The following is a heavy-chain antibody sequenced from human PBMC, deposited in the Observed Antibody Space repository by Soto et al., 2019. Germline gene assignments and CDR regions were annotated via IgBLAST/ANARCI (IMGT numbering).Heavy chain of an antibody. Sequence: QVQLVQSGAEVKKPGASVRVSCKASGYAFINHNINWVRQATGQGLEWMGWMNPKSGNTGYAQKFQGRVTMTRSTSISTAYKELTSLTSEDTAVYYCARDIILEPAASNWFDPWGQGTLVTVSS. J-gene: IGHJ5*02. CDR2: MNPKSGNT. CDR1: GYAFINHN. CDR3: ARDIILEPAASNWFDP. V-gene: IGHV1-8*01. D-gene: IGHD2-2*01.